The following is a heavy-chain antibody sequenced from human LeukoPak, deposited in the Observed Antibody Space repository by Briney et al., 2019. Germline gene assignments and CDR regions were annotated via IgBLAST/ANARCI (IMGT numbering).Heavy chain of an antibody. J-gene: IGHJ4*02. CDR1: GGTFSSYA. CDR3: ARVEAIYDILTGYYRSAISRDDY. Sequence: SVKVSCKASGGTFSSYAISWVRQAPGQGLEWMGGIIPIFGTANYAQKFQGRVTITADESTSTAYMELSSLRPEDTAVYYCARVEAIYDILTGYYRSAISRDDYWGQGTLVTVSS. D-gene: IGHD3-9*01. CDR2: IIPIFGTA. V-gene: IGHV1-69*13.